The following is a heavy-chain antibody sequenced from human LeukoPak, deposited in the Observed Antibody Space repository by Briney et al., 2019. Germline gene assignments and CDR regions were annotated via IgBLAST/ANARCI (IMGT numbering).Heavy chain of an antibody. CDR2: ISAYNGNT. D-gene: IGHD2-2*01. CDR1: GYTFTSYG. Sequence: ASVKVSCKASGYTFTSYGISWVRQAPGQGREWMGWISAYNGNTNYAQKLQGRVTMTTDTSTSTAYMELRSLRSDDTAVYYCARVGLVPAAPYFDYWGQGTLVTVSS. J-gene: IGHJ4*02. V-gene: IGHV1-18*01. CDR3: ARVGLVPAAPYFDY.